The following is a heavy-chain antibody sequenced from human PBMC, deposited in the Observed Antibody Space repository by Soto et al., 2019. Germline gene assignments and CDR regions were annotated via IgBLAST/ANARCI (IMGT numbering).Heavy chain of an antibody. V-gene: IGHV4-59*01. D-gene: IGHD3-10*01. Sequence: PSETLSLTCTVSGGSISSYYWSWIRQPPGKGLEWIGYIYYSGSTNYNPSLKSRVTTSVDKSTSTAYMELSSLRSEDTAVYYCARDGSEAPRSLNAFDIWGQGTMVTVSS. CDR2: IYYSGST. CDR3: ARDGSEAPRSLNAFDI. CDR1: GGSISSYY. J-gene: IGHJ3*02.